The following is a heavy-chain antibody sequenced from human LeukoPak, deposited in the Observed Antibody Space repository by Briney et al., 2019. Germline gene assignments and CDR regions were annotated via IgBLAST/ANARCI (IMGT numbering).Heavy chain of an antibody. CDR1: GFTFSSYS. CDR3: ARDVCGSTSCYELDP. J-gene: IGHJ5*02. Sequence: PGGSLRLSCAASGFTFSSYSMNWVRQAPGKGLEWVSSISSSSSYIYYADSVKGRFTISRDNAKNSLYLQMNSLRAEDTAVYYCARDVCGSTSCYELDPWGQGTLVTVSS. V-gene: IGHV3-21*01. CDR2: ISSSSSYI. D-gene: IGHD2-2*01.